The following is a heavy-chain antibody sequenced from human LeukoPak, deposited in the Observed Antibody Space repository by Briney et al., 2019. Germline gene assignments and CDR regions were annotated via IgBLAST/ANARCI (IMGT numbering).Heavy chain of an antibody. J-gene: IGHJ4*02. V-gene: IGHV4-59*12. CDR3: ARLEEQLEGGLYFFDY. Sequence: SETLSLTCTVSGGSINGYYWSWIRQSPGKGLESLGYIYYTGSTHYNPSLKSRVTISVDTSKNQFSLKLTSVSAADTAVYYCARLEEQLEGGLYFFDYWGQGTLVTVSS. CDR2: IYYTGST. D-gene: IGHD6-6*01. CDR1: GGSINGYY.